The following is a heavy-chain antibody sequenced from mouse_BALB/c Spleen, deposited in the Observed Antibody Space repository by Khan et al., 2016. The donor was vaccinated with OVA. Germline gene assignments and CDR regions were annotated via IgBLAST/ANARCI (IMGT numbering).Heavy chain of an antibody. V-gene: IGHV9-2-1*01. J-gene: IGHJ2*01. CDR1: GYTFTDYS. CDR2: INTETGEP. CDR3: ARSGRYDGFDY. D-gene: IGHD2-14*01. Sequence: QIQLVQSGPELKKPGETVKISCKASGYTFTDYSMHWVKQAPGKGLKWMGWINTETGEPTYADDFKGRFAFSLETSASTAYLQINNLKNEDTATYCCARSGRYDGFDYWGQGTTLTVSS.